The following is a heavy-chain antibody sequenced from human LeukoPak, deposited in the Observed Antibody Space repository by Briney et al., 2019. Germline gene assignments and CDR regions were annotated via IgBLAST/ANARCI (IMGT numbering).Heavy chain of an antibody. CDR1: GGSISSYY. V-gene: IGHV4-59*12. CDR2: IYYSGST. D-gene: IGHD5-18*01. J-gene: IGHJ5*02. Sequence: SETLSLTCTVSGGSISSYYWSWIRQPPGKGLEWIGYIYYSGSTNYNPSLKSRVTISVDTSKNQFSLKLSSVTAADTAVYYCAREASYGPGNWFDPWGQGTLVTVSS. CDR3: AREASYGPGNWFDP.